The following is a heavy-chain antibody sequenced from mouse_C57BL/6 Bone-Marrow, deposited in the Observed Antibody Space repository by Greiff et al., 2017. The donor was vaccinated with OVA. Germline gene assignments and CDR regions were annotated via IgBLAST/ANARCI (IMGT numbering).Heavy chain of an antibody. Sequence: DVHLVESGGGLVQPGGSLKLSCAASGFTFSDYYMYWVRQTPEQRLEWVAYISNGGGSTYYPVTVKGRFTISRDNAKNTLYLQMSRLKSEDTAMYYLARDPLRGNMDDWGQGTSVTVSS. J-gene: IGHJ4*01. D-gene: IGHD6-1*01. V-gene: IGHV5-12*01. CDR1: GFTFSDYY. CDR3: ARDPLRGNMDD. CDR2: ISNGGGST.